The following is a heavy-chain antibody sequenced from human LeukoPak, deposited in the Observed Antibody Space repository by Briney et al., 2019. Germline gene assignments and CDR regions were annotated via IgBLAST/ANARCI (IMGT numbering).Heavy chain of an antibody. J-gene: IGHJ4*02. CDR3: ARDWGSLTGDVGGVDY. CDR2: INPNGGGT. D-gene: IGHD7-27*01. V-gene: IGHV1-2*02. Sequence: ASVKVSCKASGYTFTGYYIHWVRQAPGQGLEWMGWINPNGGGTNYAQKFQGRVTITRGTSVSTAYMELSRLRSDDTAVYYCARDWGSLTGDVGGVDYWGQGTLVTVSS. CDR1: GYTFTGYY.